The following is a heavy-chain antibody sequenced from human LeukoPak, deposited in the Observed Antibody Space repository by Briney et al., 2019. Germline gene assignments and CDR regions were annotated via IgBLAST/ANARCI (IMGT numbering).Heavy chain of an antibody. CDR2: IIPIFGTA. CDR1: GGTFSSYA. CDR3: ARVLWVAGIAAAAFDI. D-gene: IGHD6-13*01. Sequence: ASVKVSCKASGGTFSSYAISWVRQAPGQGLEWMGGIIPIFGTANYAQKFQGRVTITTDESTSTAYMELSSLRSEDTAVYYCARVLWVAGIAAAAFDIWGQGTMVTVSS. J-gene: IGHJ3*02. V-gene: IGHV1-69*05.